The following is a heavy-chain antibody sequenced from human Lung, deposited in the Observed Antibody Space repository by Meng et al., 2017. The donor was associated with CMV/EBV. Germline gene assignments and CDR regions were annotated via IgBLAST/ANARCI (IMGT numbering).Heavy chain of an antibody. V-gene: IGHV3-7*01. Sequence: GESLKISCAASGFTFSSFWMAWVRQAPGKGLEWVGNIKQDESEIQYVGSVKGRFTITRDNAKNSLFLQMNSLRAEDTAVYYCARSMLEVNRYYYGMDVWGEWTPVTVSS. CDR2: IKQDESEI. CDR3: ARSMLEVNRYYYGMDV. J-gene: IGHJ6*04. CDR1: GFTFSSFW. D-gene: IGHD1-1*01.